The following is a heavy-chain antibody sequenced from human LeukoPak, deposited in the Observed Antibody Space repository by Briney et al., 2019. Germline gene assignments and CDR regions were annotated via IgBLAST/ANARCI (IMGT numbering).Heavy chain of an antibody. V-gene: IGHV1-46*01. J-gene: IGHJ6*02. Sequence: ASVKVSCKASGYTFTSYYMHWVRQAPGQGLEWMGIINPSGGSTSYAQKFQGRVTMTRDTSTSTVYMELSSLRSEDTAVYYCARASPLMVAYYYYGMDVWGQGTTVTVSS. CDR1: GYTFTSYY. CDR2: INPSGGST. CDR3: ARASPLMVAYYYYGMDV. D-gene: IGHD2-8*01.